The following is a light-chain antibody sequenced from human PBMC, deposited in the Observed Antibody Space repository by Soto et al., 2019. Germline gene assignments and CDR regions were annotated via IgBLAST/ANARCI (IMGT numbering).Light chain of an antibody. J-gene: IGKJ2*01. CDR1: QNIARY. V-gene: IGKV1-39*01. Sequence: DIQMTQSPSSLSASVGDRVTVTCRASQNIARYLSWYQQKPGKAPKLLIYSASSLQTVVPSRFSGHESGTDFTLTISGLHPEDCATYYCQQSFSAPRTFGQGTKLEIQ. CDR3: QQSFSAPRT. CDR2: SAS.